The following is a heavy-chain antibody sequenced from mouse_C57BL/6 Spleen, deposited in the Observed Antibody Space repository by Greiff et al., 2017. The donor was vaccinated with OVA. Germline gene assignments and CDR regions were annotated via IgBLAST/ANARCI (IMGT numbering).Heavy chain of an antibody. D-gene: IGHD2-5*01. Sequence: VKLQQPGAELVKPGASVKLSCKASGYTFTSYWMQWVKQRPGQGLEWIGEIDPSDSYTNYNQKFKGKATLTVDTSSSTAYMQLSSLTSEDSAVYYCARSGSNPYWGQGTLVTVSA. CDR1: GYTFTSYW. J-gene: IGHJ3*01. CDR2: IDPSDSYT. CDR3: ARSGSNPY. V-gene: IGHV1-50*01.